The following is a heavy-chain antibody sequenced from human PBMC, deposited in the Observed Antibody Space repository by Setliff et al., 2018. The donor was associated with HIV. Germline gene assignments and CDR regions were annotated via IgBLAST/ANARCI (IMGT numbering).Heavy chain of an antibody. V-gene: IGHV4-38-2*01. D-gene: IGHD6-19*01. J-gene: IGHJ4*02. Sequence: SETLSLTCAVSGYSISSGYYWGWIRQPPGNGLEWIGSIYHTGSTYYKPSLKSRVTISVDTSKNQFSLRLTSVTAADTAVYYCARGVRDNSGWSSYYFDYWGQGTLVTVSS. CDR2: IYHTGST. CDR3: ARGVRDNSGWSSYYFDY. CDR1: GYSISSGYY.